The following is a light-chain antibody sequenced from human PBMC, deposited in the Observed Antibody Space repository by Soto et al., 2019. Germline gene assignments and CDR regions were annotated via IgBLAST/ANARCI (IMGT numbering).Light chain of an antibody. V-gene: IGKV3-15*01. CDR1: QSVNSN. Sequence: EIVLTQSPATLSVSPGERATLSCRASQSVNSNLAWYRQKPGQAPRLLLYGATTRDTGIPARFSGSGSGTEFTLTISSLQTEDFAVYYCQQYNKGPPLTFCGGTNVDIK. CDR3: QQYNKGPPLT. CDR2: GAT. J-gene: IGKJ4*01.